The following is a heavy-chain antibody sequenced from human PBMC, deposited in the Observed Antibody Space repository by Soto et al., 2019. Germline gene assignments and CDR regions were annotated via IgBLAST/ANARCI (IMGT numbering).Heavy chain of an antibody. CDR2: IYYSGST. CDR1: GGSISSYY. CDR3: ARVGQDYGDSTMYYFDY. Sequence: PSETLSLTCTVSGGSISSYYWSWIRQPPGKGLEWIGYIYYSGSTNYNPSLKSRVTISVDTSKNQFSLKLSSVTAADTAVYYCARVGQDYGDSTMYYFDYWGQGTLVTVSS. D-gene: IGHD4-17*01. J-gene: IGHJ4*02. V-gene: IGHV4-59*01.